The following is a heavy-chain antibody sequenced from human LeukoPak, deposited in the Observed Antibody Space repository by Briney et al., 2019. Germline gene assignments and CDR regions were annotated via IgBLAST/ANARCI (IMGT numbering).Heavy chain of an antibody. CDR2: LNPNSGGT. CDR1: GYXFTDYY. CDR3: ARPEEAATTFRAFDI. J-gene: IGHJ3*02. V-gene: IGHV1-2*02. D-gene: IGHD2-15*01. Sequence: GASVKVSCKASGYXFTDYYIHWVRQAPGQGLEWMGWLNPNSGGTNYAQKFQGRLTMTRDTSISTAYVELSSLRSDDTAVYYCARPEEAATTFRAFDIWGQGTMVTVSS.